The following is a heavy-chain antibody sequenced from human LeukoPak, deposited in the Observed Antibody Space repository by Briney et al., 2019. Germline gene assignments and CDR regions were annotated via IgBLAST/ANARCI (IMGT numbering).Heavy chain of an antibody. D-gene: IGHD6-19*01. CDR1: GFTFSSYE. CDR3: ARVGYSSGRYYYFYHMDV. CDR2: ISSSGSTI. Sequence: GGSLRLSCTASGFTFSSYEMNWVRQAPGKGLEWVSYISSSGSTIYYAESVKGRFTISRDNAKNSLYLQMNSLTAEDTAVYYCARVGYSSGRYYYFYHMDVWGKGTTVTVSS. J-gene: IGHJ6*03. V-gene: IGHV3-48*03.